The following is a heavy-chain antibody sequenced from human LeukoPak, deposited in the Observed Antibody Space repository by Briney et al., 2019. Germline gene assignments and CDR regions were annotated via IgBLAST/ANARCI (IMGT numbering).Heavy chain of an antibody. J-gene: IGHJ6*02. CDR1: GYTFTIYG. CDR2: ISAYNGNT. D-gene: IGHD3-3*01. Sequence: ASVKVSCKASGYTFTIYGISWVRQAPGQGLEWMGWISAYNGNTNYAQKLQGRVTMTTDTSTSTAYMELRSLRSDDTAVYYCASNYDFWSGYFDFYYYYGMDVWGQGTTVTVSS. V-gene: IGHV1-18*01. CDR3: ASNYDFWSGYFDFYYYYGMDV.